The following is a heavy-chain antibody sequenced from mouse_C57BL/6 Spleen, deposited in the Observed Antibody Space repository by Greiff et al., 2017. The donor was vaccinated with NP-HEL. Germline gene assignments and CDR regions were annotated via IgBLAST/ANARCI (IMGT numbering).Heavy chain of an antibody. CDR1: GYTFTSYW. D-gene: IGHD2-3*01. J-gene: IGHJ2*01. CDR2: IHPNSGST. Sequence: VKLQQPGAELVKPGASVKLSCKASGYTFTSYWMHWVKQRPGQGLEWIGMIHPNSGSTNYNEKFKSKATLTVDKSSSTAYMQLSSLTSEDSAVYYCARSADGYGDYWGQGTTLTVSS. V-gene: IGHV1-64*01. CDR3: ARSADGYGDY.